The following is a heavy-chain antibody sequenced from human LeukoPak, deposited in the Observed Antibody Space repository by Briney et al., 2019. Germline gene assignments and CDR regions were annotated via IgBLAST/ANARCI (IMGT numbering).Heavy chain of an antibody. D-gene: IGHD6-13*01. Sequence: PGGSLRLSCAASGFTFSNAWMSWVRQAPGKGLEWVGRIKSKTDGGTTDYAAPVKGRFTISRDDSKNTLYLQMNSLKTEDTAMYHCTTDGSTIAAAATGYWGRGTLVTVSS. CDR3: TTDGSTIAAAATGY. CDR2: IKSKTDGGTT. V-gene: IGHV3-15*01. CDR1: GFTFSNAW. J-gene: IGHJ4*02.